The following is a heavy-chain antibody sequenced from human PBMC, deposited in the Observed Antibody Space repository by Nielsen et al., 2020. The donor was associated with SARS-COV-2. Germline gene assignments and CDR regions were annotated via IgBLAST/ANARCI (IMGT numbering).Heavy chain of an antibody. J-gene: IGHJ3*02. D-gene: IGHD6-19*01. Sequence: GESLKISCAASGFTFSSYAMSWVRQAPGKGLEWVSAISGSGGSTYCADSVKGRFTISRDNSKNTLYLQMNSLRAEDTAVYYCAKDIAVAGTDAFDIWGQGTMVTVSS. CDR1: GFTFSSYA. V-gene: IGHV3-23*01. CDR2: ISGSGGST. CDR3: AKDIAVAGTDAFDI.